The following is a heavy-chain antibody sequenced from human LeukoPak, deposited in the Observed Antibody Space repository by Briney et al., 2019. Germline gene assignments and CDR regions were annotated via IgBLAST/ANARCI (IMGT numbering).Heavy chain of an antibody. CDR2: IRNKANTYTT. V-gene: IGHV3-72*01. CDR1: GFTFSDHY. CDR3: ADLGATL. J-gene: IGHJ4*02. Sequence: GGSLRLSCAASGFTFSDHYMDWVRQAPGKGLEWVGHIRNKANTYTTFYAASVKGRFTISRDDSKNSLYLQMNSLKTEDTAVYCCADLGATLWGQGTLVTVSS. D-gene: IGHD1-26*01.